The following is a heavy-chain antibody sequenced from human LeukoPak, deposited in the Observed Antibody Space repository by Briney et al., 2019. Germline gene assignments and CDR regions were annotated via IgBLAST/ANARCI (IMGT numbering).Heavy chain of an antibody. CDR3: ARVYYGRTYDYWYFDL. D-gene: IGHD3-10*01. CDR1: GESFSGYY. Sequence: SETLSLTCAVYGESFSGYYWSWIRQPPGKGLEWIGYIFYSGSTNYNPSLKSRVTISVDTSKNQFSLKLSSVTAADTAVYFCARVYYGRTYDYWYFDLWGRGTLVTVSS. CDR2: IFYSGST. V-gene: IGHV4-59*01. J-gene: IGHJ2*01.